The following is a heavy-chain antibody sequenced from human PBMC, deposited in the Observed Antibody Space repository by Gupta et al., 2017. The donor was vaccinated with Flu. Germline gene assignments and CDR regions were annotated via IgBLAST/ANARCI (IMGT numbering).Heavy chain of an antibody. J-gene: IGHJ5*02. D-gene: IGHD4-11*01. Sequence: QVQLQQWGAGLLKPSETLSLTCAVYTASLSGSYWNWIRQPPGKGPEWIGEIDHSGGTNYNPSLKSRVTMSVDTSKNQFSLNLYSVTAADTAIYYCTRLGGFTVGYNWFDPWGQGTLVTVSS. CDR2: IDHSGGT. CDR1: TASLSGSY. V-gene: IGHV4-34*01. CDR3: TRLGGFTVGYNWFDP.